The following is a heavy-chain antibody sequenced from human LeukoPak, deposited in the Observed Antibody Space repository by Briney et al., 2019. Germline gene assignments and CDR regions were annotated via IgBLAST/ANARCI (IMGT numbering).Heavy chain of an antibody. V-gene: IGHV4-4*07. CDR1: GGSISSYY. CDR2: IYTSGST. J-gene: IGHJ4*02. D-gene: IGHD6-19*01. Sequence: SETLSLTCTVSGGSISSYYWSWIRQPAGKGLEWIGRIYTSGSTNYNPSLKSRVTMSVDTSKNQFSLKLSSVTAADTAVYYCAREIDGQWLANSFDYWGQGTLVTVSS. CDR3: AREIDGQWLANSFDY.